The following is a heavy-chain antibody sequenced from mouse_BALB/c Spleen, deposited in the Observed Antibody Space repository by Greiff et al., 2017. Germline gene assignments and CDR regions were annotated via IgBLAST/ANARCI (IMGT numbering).Heavy chain of an antibody. CDR1: GFHIKDTY. CDR3: APCYGYPWFAY. CDR2: IDPANGNT. J-gene: IGHJ3*01. V-gene: IGHV14-3*02. Sequence: VQLQQSGAELVKPGASVKLSCTASGFHIKDTYMHWVKQRPEQGLEWIGRIDPANGNTKYDPKFQGKATITADTSSNTAYLQLSSLTSEDTAVYYCAPCYGYPWFAYWGQGTLVTVSA. D-gene: IGHD2-9*01.